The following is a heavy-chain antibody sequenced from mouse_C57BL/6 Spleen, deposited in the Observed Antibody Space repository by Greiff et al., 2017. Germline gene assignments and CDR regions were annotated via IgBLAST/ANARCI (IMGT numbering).Heavy chain of an antibody. J-gene: IGHJ4*01. Sequence: QVQLQQPGAELVRPGSSVKLSCKASGYTFTSYWMHWVKQRPIQGLEWIGNIDPSDSETHYNQKFKDKATLTVDKSSSTAYMQLSSLTSEDSAVYYCARGGYSNYPYYAMDYWGQGTSVTVSS. CDR1: GYTFTSYW. V-gene: IGHV1-52*01. CDR3: ARGGYSNYPYYAMDY. D-gene: IGHD2-5*01. CDR2: IDPSDSET.